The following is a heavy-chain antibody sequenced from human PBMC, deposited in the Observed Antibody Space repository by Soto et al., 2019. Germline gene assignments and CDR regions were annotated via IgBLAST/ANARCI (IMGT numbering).Heavy chain of an antibody. CDR2: IYSGVST. CDR3: ARAPSRRGRRTDGMDV. D-gene: IGHD3-10*01. Sequence: GGSLRLSCAASGFTVSSNYMSWVRQAPGKGLECVSLIYSGVSTYYADSVKGRFTISGDNSKNTLYLQMNSLRAEDTAVYYCARAPSRRGRRTDGMDVWGQGATVTVSS. CDR1: GFTVSSNY. J-gene: IGHJ6*02. V-gene: IGHV3-66*01.